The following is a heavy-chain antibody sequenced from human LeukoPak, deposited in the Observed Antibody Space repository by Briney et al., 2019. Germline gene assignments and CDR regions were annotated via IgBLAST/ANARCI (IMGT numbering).Heavy chain of an antibody. Sequence: GGSLRLSCAASGFTFSSYAMSWVRQAPGKGLEWVSAISGSGGSTYYADSVKGRFTISRDNSKNTLYLQMNSLRAEDTAVYYCAKAGVFGVFINYYYYGMDVWGQGTTFTVSS. J-gene: IGHJ6*02. CDR2: ISGSGGST. D-gene: IGHD3-3*01. CDR3: AKAGVFGVFINYYYYGMDV. V-gene: IGHV3-23*01. CDR1: GFTFSSYA.